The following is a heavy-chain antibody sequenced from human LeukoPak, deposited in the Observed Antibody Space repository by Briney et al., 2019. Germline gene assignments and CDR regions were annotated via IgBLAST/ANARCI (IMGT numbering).Heavy chain of an antibody. D-gene: IGHD3-3*01. CDR2: IYGGGAT. CDR1: GFIVTNNH. CDR3: ARVGWIGPFDY. J-gene: IGHJ4*02. Sequence: GGSLRLSCAASGFIVTNNHMSWVRQAPGKGLESVSFIYGGGATHYADSVKGRFSIFRDTSKNTLYLQMNSLRAEDTAVYHCARVGWIGPFDYWGQGTLVTVSS. V-gene: IGHV3-66*01.